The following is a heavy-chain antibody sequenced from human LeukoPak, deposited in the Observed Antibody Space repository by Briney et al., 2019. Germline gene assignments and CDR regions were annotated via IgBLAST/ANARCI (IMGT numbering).Heavy chain of an antibody. CDR1: GFTFSSYG. D-gene: IGHD4-23*01. Sequence: PGGSLRLSCAASGFTFSSYGMHWVRQAPGKGLEWAAFIRYDGSNKYYADSVKGRFTIPRDNSKNTLYLQMNSLRAEDTAVYYCAKDQGTTVITPEFDPWGQGTLVTVSS. CDR3: AKDQGTTVITPEFDP. V-gene: IGHV3-30*02. J-gene: IGHJ5*02. CDR2: IRYDGSNK.